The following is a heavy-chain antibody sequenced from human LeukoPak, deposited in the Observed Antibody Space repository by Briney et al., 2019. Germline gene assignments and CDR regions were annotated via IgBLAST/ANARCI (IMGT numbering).Heavy chain of an antibody. V-gene: IGHV3-64*01. Sequence: GGSLRLSCAASGFTFSSYAMYWVRQSPGKGLEYVSAISSDGGSTSYASSVKGRFIVSRDNSKNMLYLQMGSLRNEDMGVYYCARGRYSGVLMVYGIFWGQGTLVTVSS. CDR2: ISSDGGST. CDR3: ARGRYSGVLMVYGIF. CDR1: GFTFSSYA. D-gene: IGHD2-8*01. J-gene: IGHJ4*02.